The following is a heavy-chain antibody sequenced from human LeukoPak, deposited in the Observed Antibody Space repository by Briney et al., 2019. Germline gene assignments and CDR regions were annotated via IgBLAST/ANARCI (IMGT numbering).Heavy chain of an antibody. Sequence: GGSLRLSCAASGFTFSSYSMNWVRQAPGKGLELVSYISSTSSYINYADSVKGRLTISRDKAKHSLYLQMNSMRAEDPAVYYCARDHTPSTQYCSRTSCFYVDYWGQGTLVTVSS. CDR2: ISSTSSYI. V-gene: IGHV3-21*01. CDR3: ARDHTPSTQYCSRTSCFYVDY. CDR1: GFTFSSYS. J-gene: IGHJ4*02. D-gene: IGHD2-2*01.